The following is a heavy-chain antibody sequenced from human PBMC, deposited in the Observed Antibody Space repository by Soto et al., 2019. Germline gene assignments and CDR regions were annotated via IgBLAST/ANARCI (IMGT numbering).Heavy chain of an antibody. V-gene: IGHV3-23*01. J-gene: IGHJ4*02. CDR1: GFTFSNFG. D-gene: IGHD5-12*01. CDR3: AKRPIKIMPGPTFDY. Sequence: PGGSLRLSCAVSGFTFSNFGMAWVRQAPGKGLEWVSTISGSGDTTYYADSVKGRFTISRDDSRNTLFLQMNSLRAEDTAIYYCAKRPIKIMPGPTFDYWGQGTLVTVSS. CDR2: ISGSGDTT.